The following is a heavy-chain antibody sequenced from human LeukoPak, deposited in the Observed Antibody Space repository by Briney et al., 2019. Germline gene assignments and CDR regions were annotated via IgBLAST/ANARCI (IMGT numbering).Heavy chain of an antibody. V-gene: IGHV4-59*01. CDR3: AREDAEQMDNSFDI. CDR2: IYHSGST. J-gene: IGHJ3*02. D-gene: IGHD5-24*01. Sequence: PSETLSLTCTVSGDSISSYYWSWIRQPPGKGLEWIGYIYHSGSTNYNPSLKSRATISVDTSKNQFSLKLSSVTAADTAVYYCAREDAEQMDNSFDIWGQGTMVTVSS. CDR1: GDSISSYY.